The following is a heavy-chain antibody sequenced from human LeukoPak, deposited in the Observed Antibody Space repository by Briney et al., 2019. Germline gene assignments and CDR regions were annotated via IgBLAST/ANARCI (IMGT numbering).Heavy chain of an antibody. CDR1: GFSLGSYA. Sequence: GGSLRLSCAASGFSLGSYAMSWVRQAPGKGLEWVSAISGRGGSTYYADSVKGRFTISRDNSKNTLYLQMNSLRAEDTAEYYCAKDRGSGWPQFDYWGQGTLVTVSS. CDR3: AKDRGSGWPQFDY. J-gene: IGHJ4*02. D-gene: IGHD6-19*01. CDR2: ISGRGGST. V-gene: IGHV3-23*01.